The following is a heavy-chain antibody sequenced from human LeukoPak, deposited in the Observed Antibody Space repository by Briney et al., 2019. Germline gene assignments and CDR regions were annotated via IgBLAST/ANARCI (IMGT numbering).Heavy chain of an antibody. CDR1: GFTFSSYS. CDR2: ISSSSSYI. CDR3: ARRGLNSSGYYYLDY. V-gene: IGHV3-21*01. J-gene: IGHJ4*02. D-gene: IGHD3-22*01. Sequence: PGGSLRLSCAASGFTFSSYSMNWVRQAPGKGLEWVSSISSSSSYIYYADSVKGRFTISRDNAKNSLYLQMNSLRAEDTAVYYCARRGLNSSGYYYLDYWGQGTLVTVSS.